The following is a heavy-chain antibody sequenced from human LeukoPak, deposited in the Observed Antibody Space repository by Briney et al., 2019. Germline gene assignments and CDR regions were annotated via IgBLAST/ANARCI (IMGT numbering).Heavy chain of an antibody. V-gene: IGHV1-69*13. CDR2: IIPIFGTA. CDR1: GGTFSSYA. D-gene: IGHD3-10*01. J-gene: IGHJ4*02. CDR3: ASFRVSERYLGEFDY. Sequence: ASVKVSCKASGGTFSSYAISWVRQAPGQGLEWMGGIIPIFGTANYAQKFQGRVTITADESTSTAYMELSSLRSEDTAVYYCASFRVSERYLGEFDYWGQGTLVTVSS.